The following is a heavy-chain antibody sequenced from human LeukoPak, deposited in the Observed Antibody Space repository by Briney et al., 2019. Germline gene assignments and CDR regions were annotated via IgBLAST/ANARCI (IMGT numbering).Heavy chain of an antibody. J-gene: IGHJ4*02. CDR2: ISGSGAST. CDR1: GFTFSSYA. Sequence: GGSLRLSCAASGFTFSSYAMSWVRQTPGKGLEWVSAISGSGASTYYADSVKGRFTISRDNSKNTLYLQMNSLRAEDTAVYYCAKSLGVLRFLEWLLYFVYWGQGTLVTVSS. D-gene: IGHD3-3*01. V-gene: IGHV3-23*01. CDR3: AKSLGVLRFLEWLLYFVY.